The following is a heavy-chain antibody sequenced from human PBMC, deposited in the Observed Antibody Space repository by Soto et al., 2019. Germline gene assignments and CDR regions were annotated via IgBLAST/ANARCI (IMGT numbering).Heavy chain of an antibody. V-gene: IGHV4-34*01. Sequence: PSETLSLTCAVYGGSFSGYYWSWIRQPPGKGLEWIGEINHSGSTNYNPSLKSRVTISVDTSKNQFSLKLSSVTAADTAVYYCASYCSGGSCYRYFQHWGQGTLVTVSS. D-gene: IGHD2-15*01. J-gene: IGHJ1*01. CDR2: INHSGST. CDR1: GGSFSGYY. CDR3: ASYCSGGSCYRYFQH.